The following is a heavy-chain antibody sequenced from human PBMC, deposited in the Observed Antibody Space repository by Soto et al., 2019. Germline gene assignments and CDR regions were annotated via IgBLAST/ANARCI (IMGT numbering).Heavy chain of an antibody. D-gene: IGHD3-22*01. V-gene: IGHV3-23*01. Sequence: EVQLLESGGGLVQPGGSLRLSCAASGFTFSSYAMSWVRQAPGKGLEWVSAISGSGGSTYYADSVKGRFTISRDNSKNTLYLQMNSLRAEDTAVYYCAKGASSGYPPSSNWFDPWGQGTLVTVSS. J-gene: IGHJ5*02. CDR1: GFTFSSYA. CDR2: ISGSGGST. CDR3: AKGASSGYPPSSNWFDP.